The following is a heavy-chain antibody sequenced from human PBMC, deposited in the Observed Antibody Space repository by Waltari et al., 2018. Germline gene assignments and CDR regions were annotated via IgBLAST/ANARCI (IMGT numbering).Heavy chain of an antibody. CDR1: GGSFSGYY. CDR3: ASSLGYCSSCIDY. V-gene: IGHV4-34*01. Sequence: QVQLQQWGAGLLKPSETLSLTCAVYGGSFSGYYWSWIRQPPGKGLEWIGEINHSGSTNYNPALKSRVTTSVDTSKNQFSLKLSSVTAADTAVYYCASSLGYCSSCIDYWGQGTLVTVSS. CDR2: INHSGST. J-gene: IGHJ4*02. D-gene: IGHD2-2*01.